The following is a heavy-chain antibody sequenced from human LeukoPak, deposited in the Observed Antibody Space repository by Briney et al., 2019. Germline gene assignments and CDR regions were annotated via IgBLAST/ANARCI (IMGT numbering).Heavy chain of an antibody. J-gene: IGHJ6*02. D-gene: IGHD2-15*01. CDR1: GFTFSSYS. Sequence: GGSLRLSCAASGFTFSSYSMNWVRQAPGKGLECVSVIYSGGSTKYADSVKGRFIVSRHNSENTLYLQLSSLRPEDTAVYYCTKVVSGGGNFVMDVWGQGTTVTVSS. CDR3: TKVVSGGGNFVMDV. CDR2: IYSGGST. V-gene: IGHV3-53*04.